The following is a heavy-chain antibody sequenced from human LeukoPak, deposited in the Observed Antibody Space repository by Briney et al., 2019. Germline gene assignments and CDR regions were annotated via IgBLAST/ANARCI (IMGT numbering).Heavy chain of an antibody. CDR3: ARVGYDSSGYYFDY. D-gene: IGHD3-22*01. CDR1: EFTYG. J-gene: IGHJ4*02. Sequence: GGSLRLSCAASEFTYGMNWVRQAPGKGLECVSAISSSGSNTYYADSVKGRFTISRDNSKNTLYLQMNSLRAEDTAVYYCARVGYDSSGYYFDYWGQGTLVTVSS. CDR2: ISSSGSNT. V-gene: IGHV3-NL1*01.